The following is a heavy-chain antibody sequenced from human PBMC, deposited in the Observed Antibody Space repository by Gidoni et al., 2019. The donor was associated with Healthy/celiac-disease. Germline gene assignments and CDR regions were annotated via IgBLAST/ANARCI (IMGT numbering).Heavy chain of an antibody. CDR3: ASPFAHGITGTTYAFDI. V-gene: IGHV3-30-3*01. J-gene: IGHJ3*02. Sequence: QAPGKGLEWVAVISYDGSNKYYADSVKGRFTISRDNSKNTLYLQMNSLRAEDTAVYYCASPFAHGITGTTYAFDIWGQGTMVTVSS. D-gene: IGHD1-7*01. CDR2: ISYDGSNK.